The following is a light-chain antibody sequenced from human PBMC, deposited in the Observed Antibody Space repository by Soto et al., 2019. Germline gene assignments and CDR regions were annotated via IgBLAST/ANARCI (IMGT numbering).Light chain of an antibody. CDR2: GAS. CDR3: QQYHNWLFT. CDR1: QSVSGN. V-gene: IGKV3-15*01. J-gene: IGKJ4*01. Sequence: EIVMTQSPATLSVSPGERVTLSCRASQSVSGNLAWYQQTPGQAPRLLIHGASTRATGTPARFSGSGSGTEFTLTISSLQSEDFAVYYCQQYHNWLFTFGGGTRVEIK.